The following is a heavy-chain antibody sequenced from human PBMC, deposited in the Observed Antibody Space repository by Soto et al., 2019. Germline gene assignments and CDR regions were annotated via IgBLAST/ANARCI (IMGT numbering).Heavy chain of an antibody. J-gene: IGHJ2*01. CDR3: DRYRTSVNWYFDR. Sequence: QVQLQESGPGLVKPSETLSLTCTVSGDSISSYYWSWIRQPPGKVLEWIGYIHYTGNTNHNPSSKCRVTILVDTSKNQFSLQLRAVNAADTAVYSCDRYRTSVNWYFDRWGRGTLVSVSS. D-gene: IGHD2-2*01. CDR2: IHYTGNT. CDR1: GDSISSYY. V-gene: IGHV4-59*01.